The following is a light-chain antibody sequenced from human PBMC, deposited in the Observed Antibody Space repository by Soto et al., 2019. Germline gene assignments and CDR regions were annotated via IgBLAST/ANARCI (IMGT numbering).Light chain of an antibody. CDR2: AAS. CDR1: QSVTINS. Sequence: EVVLTQSPGTLSLSPGERATLSCRASQSVTINSLAWYQQKPGQPPRLLIYAASTRASAIPDRFSGSGSGTAFTLTISRLQPEDFSPYYCQQYGDSPFTFGPGTRVDVK. J-gene: IGKJ3*01. CDR3: QQYGDSPFT. V-gene: IGKV3-20*01.